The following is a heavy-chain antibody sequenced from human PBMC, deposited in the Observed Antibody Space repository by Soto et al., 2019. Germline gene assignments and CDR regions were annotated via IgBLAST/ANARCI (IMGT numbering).Heavy chain of an antibody. CDR2: FDPEDGET. CDR3: GTATQLRAEYFQH. Sequence: GASVKVSCKVSGYTLTELSMHWVRQASGKGLEWLGGFDPEDGETIYAQKFQSRITMTEDTSTDTVYMELKSLRSDDTGLYSGGTATQLRAEYFQHWRQGTLVSVSS. V-gene: IGHV1-24*01. CDR1: GYTLTELS. J-gene: IGHJ1*01. D-gene: IGHD2-2*01.